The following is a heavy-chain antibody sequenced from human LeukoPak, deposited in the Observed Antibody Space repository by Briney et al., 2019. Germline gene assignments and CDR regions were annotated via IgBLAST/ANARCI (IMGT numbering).Heavy chain of an antibody. CDR3: ARLTALAGHRGAFDI. CDR2: IYYNGNT. Sequence: SETLSLTCNVSGGSIGGHTFYWDWIRQPPGKGLEWIATIYYNGNTFYNPSLRSRVAISIDMSKSQFSLHLSSVTAADTAIYYCARLTALAGHRGAFDIWGPGTMVTVSS. CDR1: GGSIGGHTFY. J-gene: IGHJ3*02. D-gene: IGHD6-19*01. V-gene: IGHV4-39*01.